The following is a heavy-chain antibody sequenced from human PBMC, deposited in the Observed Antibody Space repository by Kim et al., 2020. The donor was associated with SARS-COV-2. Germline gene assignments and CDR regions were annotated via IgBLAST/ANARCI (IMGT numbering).Heavy chain of an antibody. CDR3: ARGPEGYTSSWYFDY. J-gene: IGHJ4*02. Sequence: SETLSLTCTVSGGSISSYYWSWIRQPPGKGLEWIGYIYYSGSTNYNPSLKSRVTISVDTSKNQFSLKLSSVTAADTAVYYCARGPEGYTSSWYFDYWGQG. CDR2: IYYSGST. V-gene: IGHV4-59*01. D-gene: IGHD6-13*01. CDR1: GGSISSYY.